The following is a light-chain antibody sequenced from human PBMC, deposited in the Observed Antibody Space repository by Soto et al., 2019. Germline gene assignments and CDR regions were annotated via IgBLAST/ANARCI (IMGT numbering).Light chain of an antibody. CDR1: RSDVGGYNY. CDR3: SSYTSSSTLGVV. V-gene: IGLV2-14*01. J-gene: IGLJ2*01. CDR2: DVS. Sequence: QSALTHPASVSGSPGQSITISCTGTRSDVGGYNYVSWYQQHPGKAPKLMIYDVSNRPSGVSNRFSGSKSGNTASLTISGLQAEDESDYYCSSYTSSSTLGVVFGGGTKVTVL.